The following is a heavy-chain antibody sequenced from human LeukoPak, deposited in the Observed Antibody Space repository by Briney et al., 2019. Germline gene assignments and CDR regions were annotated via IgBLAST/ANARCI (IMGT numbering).Heavy chain of an antibody. CDR1: GFTVRSDY. CDR3: AREGLGAAAGTFDY. D-gene: IGHD6-13*01. CDR2: IYSGDST. Sequence: PGGSLRLSCAASGFTVRSDYLTWVRQAPGKGLEWVSLIYSGDSTYYADSVKGRFTISRDNSKNTMYLQMNSLRVEDTAVYYCAREGLGAAAGTFDYWGQGTLVTVSS. V-gene: IGHV3-53*01. J-gene: IGHJ4*02.